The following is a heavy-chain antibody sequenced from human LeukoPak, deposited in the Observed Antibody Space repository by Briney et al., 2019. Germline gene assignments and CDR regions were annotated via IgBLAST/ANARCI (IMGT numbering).Heavy chain of an antibody. Sequence: PGGSLRLSCAASGFTFSTYAMSWVRQAPGKGLEWVSGISGSGGNTYYADSVKGRFTISRDNSKNTLYLQMNSLRAEDTAVYYCAKDQGNYDFWSGFLYYFDYWGQGTLVTVSS. J-gene: IGHJ4*02. CDR2: ISGSGGNT. D-gene: IGHD3-3*01. CDR3: AKDQGNYDFWSGFLYYFDY. CDR1: GFTFSTYA. V-gene: IGHV3-23*01.